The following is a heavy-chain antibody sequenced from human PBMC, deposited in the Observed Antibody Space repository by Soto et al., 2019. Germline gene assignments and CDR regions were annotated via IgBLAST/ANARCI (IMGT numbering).Heavy chain of an antibody. CDR1: GGSISSYY. CDR2: IYYSGST. Sequence: QVQLQESGPGLVKPSETLSLTCTVSGGSISSYYWSWIRQPPGKGLEWIGYIYYSGSTNYNPSLKIRVTISVDTSKNQFSLKLSSVTAADTAVYYCARHWGIAVAGDDAFDIWGQGTMVTVSS. D-gene: IGHD6-19*01. J-gene: IGHJ3*02. CDR3: ARHWGIAVAGDDAFDI. V-gene: IGHV4-59*08.